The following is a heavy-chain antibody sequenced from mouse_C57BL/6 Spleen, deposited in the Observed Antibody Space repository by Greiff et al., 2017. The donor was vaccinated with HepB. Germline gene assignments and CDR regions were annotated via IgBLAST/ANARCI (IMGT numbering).Heavy chain of an antibody. CDR2: IDPETGGT. D-gene: IGHD3-3*01. CDR3: TRDSYEGYFDV. Sequence: QVQLQQSGAELVRPGASVTLSCKASGYTFTDYEMHWVKQTPVHGLEWIGAIDPETGGTAYNQKFKGKAILTADKSSSTAYMELRSLTSEDSAVYYCTRDSYEGYFDVWGTGTTVTVSS. V-gene: IGHV1-15*01. CDR1: GYTFTDYE. J-gene: IGHJ1*03.